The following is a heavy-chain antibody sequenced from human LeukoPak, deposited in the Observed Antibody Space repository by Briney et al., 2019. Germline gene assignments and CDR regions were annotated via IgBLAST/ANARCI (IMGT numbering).Heavy chain of an antibody. J-gene: IGHJ3*02. V-gene: IGHV4-59*08. Sequence: PSETLSLTCTVSGGSISSYYWSWIRQPPGKGLEWIGYIYYSGSTNYNPSLKSRVTISVDTSKNQFSLKLSSVTAADTAVYYCARQGDSSGVDAFDIWGQGTVVTVSS. D-gene: IGHD3-22*01. CDR3: ARQGDSSGVDAFDI. CDR1: GGSISSYY. CDR2: IYYSGST.